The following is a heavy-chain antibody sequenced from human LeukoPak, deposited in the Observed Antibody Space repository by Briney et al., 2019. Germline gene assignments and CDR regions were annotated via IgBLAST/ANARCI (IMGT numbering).Heavy chain of an antibody. V-gene: IGHV1-2*02. D-gene: IGHD2-2*01. CDR2: NHPDNSGT. CDR3: TGEARVGNWFDP. Sequence: GASVKVSCRASGYTFTDYYIHWLRPPPGQGLEWMGCNHPDNSGTNYPQKFQGRVTTTSDTSIRTVYMDLSRLTSDAKAVFYCTGEARVGNWFDPWGQGTQVTVSS. CDR1: GYTFTDYY. J-gene: IGHJ5*02.